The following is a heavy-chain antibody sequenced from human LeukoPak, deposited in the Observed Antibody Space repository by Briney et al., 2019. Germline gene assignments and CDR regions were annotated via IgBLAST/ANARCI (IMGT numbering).Heavy chain of an antibody. CDR1: GGTFSSYA. V-gene: IGHV1-69*13. CDR2: IIPIFGTA. CDR3: ARALVYCSSTSCYKTYYYGMDV. D-gene: IGHD2-2*02. Sequence: SVKVSCKASGGTFSSYAISCVRQAPGQGLEWMGGIIPIFGTANYAQKFQGRVTITADESTSTAYMELSSLRSEDTAVYYCARALVYCSSTSCYKTYYYGMDVWGQGTTVTVSS. J-gene: IGHJ6*02.